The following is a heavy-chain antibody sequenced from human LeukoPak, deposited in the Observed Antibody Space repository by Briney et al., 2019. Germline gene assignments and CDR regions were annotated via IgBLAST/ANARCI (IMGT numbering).Heavy chain of an antibody. D-gene: IGHD5-18*01. CDR1: GFIFNNYG. CDR3: ARGTLGYSYGD. Sequence: GRSLRLSCAASGFIFNNYGMHWVRQAPGKGLEWVAVVSFDGSNNYYADSVKGRFTISRDNAKNSLYLQMNSLRAEDTAVYYCARGTLGYSYGDWGQGTLVTVSS. V-gene: IGHV3-30*03. J-gene: IGHJ4*02. CDR2: VSFDGSNN.